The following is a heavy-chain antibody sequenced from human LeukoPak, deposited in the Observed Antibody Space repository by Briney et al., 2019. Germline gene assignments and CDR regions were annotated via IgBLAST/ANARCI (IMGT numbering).Heavy chain of an antibody. CDR3: ARGGSFLGNYVY. J-gene: IGHJ4*02. CDR1: GGSINSGGFY. D-gene: IGHD3-16*01. Sequence: SETPSLTCTVSGGSINSGGFYWSWIRQHPGKGLEWIGYIYYSGSTFYNPSLKSRVAISLDKSKNQFSLNLRSVTAADTAVYYCARGGSFLGNYVYWGQGTLVTVSS. CDR2: IYYSGST. V-gene: IGHV4-31*03.